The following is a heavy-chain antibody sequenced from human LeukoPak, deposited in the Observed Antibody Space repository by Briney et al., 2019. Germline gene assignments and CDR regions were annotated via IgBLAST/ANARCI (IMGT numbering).Heavy chain of an antibody. CDR1: GYTFTNYG. J-gene: IGHJ6*02. Sequence: ASVKVSCKASGYTFTNYGISWVRQAPGQGLEWMMWVNVYYGKREYAQKFQGRVTLTTDTSTTTAYMELRSLRFDDTAVYYCARTGPDYYGSGSYPLHYYGMDFWGQGTTVTVAS. CDR2: VNVYYGKR. CDR3: ARTGPDYYGSGSYPLHYYGMDF. V-gene: IGHV1-18*04. D-gene: IGHD3-10*01.